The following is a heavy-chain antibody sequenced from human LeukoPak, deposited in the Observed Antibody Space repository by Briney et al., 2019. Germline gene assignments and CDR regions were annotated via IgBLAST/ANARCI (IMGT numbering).Heavy chain of an antibody. CDR1: GFTFSDYY. Sequence: GGSLRLSCAASGFTFSDYYMSWIRQAPGKGLEWVSYISSSGSTIYYADSVKGRFTISRDNAKNSLYLQMNSLRAEDTAVYHCARAIVASNLDYWGQGTLVTVSS. D-gene: IGHD5-12*01. CDR3: ARAIVASNLDY. V-gene: IGHV3-11*01. CDR2: ISSSGSTI. J-gene: IGHJ4*02.